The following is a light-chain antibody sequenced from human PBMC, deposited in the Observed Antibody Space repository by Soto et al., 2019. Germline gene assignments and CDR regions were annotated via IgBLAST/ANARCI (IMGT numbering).Light chain of an antibody. CDR3: QSYDSSLSGSEV. Sequence: QSVLTQPPSVSGAPGQSVTISCTGSSSNIGEGFEVHWYQQFPGEVPKLLIHGDNNRASGVPDRFSGSKSGTSASLAITGLQPEDEADYYYQSYDSSLSGSEVFGGGTKLTVL. CDR1: SSNIGEGFE. CDR2: GDN. J-gene: IGLJ2*01. V-gene: IGLV1-40*01.